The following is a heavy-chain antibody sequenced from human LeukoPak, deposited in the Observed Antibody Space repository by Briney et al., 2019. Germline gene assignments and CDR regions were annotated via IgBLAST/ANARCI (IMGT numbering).Heavy chain of an antibody. CDR2: IIPIFGTA. CDR1: GGTFSSYA. J-gene: IGHJ4*02. V-gene: IGHV1-69*13. CDR3: ASPKEGYCSSTSCYIFDY. D-gene: IGHD2-2*02. Sequence: WASVKVSCKASGGTFSSYAISWVRQAPGQGLEWMGGIIPIFGTANYAQKFQGRVTITADESTSTAYMELSSLRSEDTAVYYCASPKEGYCSSTSCYIFDYWGQGTLVTVSS.